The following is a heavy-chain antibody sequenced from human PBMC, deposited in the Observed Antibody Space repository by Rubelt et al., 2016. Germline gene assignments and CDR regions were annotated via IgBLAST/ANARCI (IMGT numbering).Heavy chain of an antibody. J-gene: IGHJ4*02. CDR3: ARRGVSGYVDS. CDR1: GGSISSYY. CDR2: IHYSGST. V-gene: IGHV4-59*08. Sequence: QVQLQESGPGLVKASETLSLTCTVSGGSISSYYWSWIRQPPGKGPEWIGYIHYSGSTNYKPSLKSRVTILVDTSKNQFSLKLRSVTAAYTAVYDCARRGVSGYVDSWGQGTLVTVSS. D-gene: IGHD3-10*01.